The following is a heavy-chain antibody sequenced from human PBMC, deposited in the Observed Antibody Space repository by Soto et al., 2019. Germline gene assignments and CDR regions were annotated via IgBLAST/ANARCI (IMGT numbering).Heavy chain of an antibody. CDR2: ISAYNGNT. Sequence: ASVKVSCKASGYTFTSYGISWVRQAPGQGLEWMGWISAYNGNTNYAQKLQGRVTMTTDTSTSTAYMELRSLRSDDTAVYYCARDVSQLPRVGRYYYYGMDVWGQGTTVTVSS. CDR3: ARDVSQLPRVGRYYYYGMDV. CDR1: GYTFTSYG. V-gene: IGHV1-18*01. D-gene: IGHD2-2*01. J-gene: IGHJ6*02.